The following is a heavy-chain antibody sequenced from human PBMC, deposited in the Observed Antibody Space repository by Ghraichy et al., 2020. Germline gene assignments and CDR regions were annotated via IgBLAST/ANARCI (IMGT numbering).Heavy chain of an antibody. CDR3: AREEGDGYNEVIDY. J-gene: IGHJ4*02. D-gene: IGHD5-24*01. Sequence: SETLSLTCTVSGGSVSSGSYYWSWIRQPPGKGLEWIGYIYYSGSTNYNPSLKSRVTISVDTSKNQFSLKLSSVTAADTAVYYCAREEGDGYNEVIDYWGQGTLVTVSS. CDR2: IYYSGST. V-gene: IGHV4-61*01. CDR1: GGSVSSGSYY.